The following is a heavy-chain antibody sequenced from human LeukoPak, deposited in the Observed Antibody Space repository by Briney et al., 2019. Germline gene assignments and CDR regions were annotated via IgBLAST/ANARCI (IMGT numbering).Heavy chain of an antibody. CDR2: IYYSGST. Sequence: SEPLSLTCTVSGGSISSSSYYWGWIRQPPGKGLEWIGSIYYSGSTYHNPSLKSRVPISVDTSKNQFSLKLSSVTAADTAVYYCARQEIGLRSFDPWGQGTLVTVSS. CDR1: GGSISSSSYY. CDR3: ARQEIGLRSFDP. J-gene: IGHJ5*02. D-gene: IGHD3/OR15-3a*01. V-gene: IGHV4-39*07.